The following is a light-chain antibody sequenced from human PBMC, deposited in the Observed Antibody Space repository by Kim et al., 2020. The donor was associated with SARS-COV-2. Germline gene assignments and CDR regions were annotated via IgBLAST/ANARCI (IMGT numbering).Light chain of an antibody. CDR1: QSICNF. V-gene: IGKV1-39*01. CDR2: GAS. Sequence: STSVGYIVTITCRASQSICNFLNWYQQKAGKAPKLLIYGASSLQRGVPSRFSGSGSWTHFTLTISSLQPDDFATYYCQQSYSMPHTFGPGTKLEI. CDR3: QQSYSMPHT. J-gene: IGKJ2*01.